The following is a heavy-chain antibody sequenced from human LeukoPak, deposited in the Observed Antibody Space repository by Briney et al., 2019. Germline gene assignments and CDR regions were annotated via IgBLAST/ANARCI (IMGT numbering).Heavy chain of an antibody. Sequence: GGSLRLSCAASGFTFRDYAMSWVRLAPGKGLQWVGFIRSKTYGGAADYGASVKGRFTIYRDDSQSIAYLLMNRLEIEDTAVYHCTRIGIGIIGRDPVNYWGQGTLVTVSS. CDR3: TRIGIGIIGRDPVNY. J-gene: IGHJ4*02. CDR1: GFTFRDYA. V-gene: IGHV3-49*04. D-gene: IGHD2-21*01. CDR2: IRSKTYGGAA.